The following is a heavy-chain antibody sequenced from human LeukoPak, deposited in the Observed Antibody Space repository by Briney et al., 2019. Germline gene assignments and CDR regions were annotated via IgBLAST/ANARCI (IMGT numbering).Heavy chain of an antibody. CDR2: ISAYNGNT. CDR3: ARVWAYSSSWYGWFDP. D-gene: IGHD6-13*01. Sequence: GASVKVSCKASGGTFSSYAISWVRQAPGQGLEWMGWISAYNGNTNYAQKLQGRVTMTTDTSTSTAYMELRSLRSDDTAVYYCARVWAYSSSWYGWFDPWGQGTLVTVSS. J-gene: IGHJ5*02. V-gene: IGHV1-18*01. CDR1: GGTFSSYA.